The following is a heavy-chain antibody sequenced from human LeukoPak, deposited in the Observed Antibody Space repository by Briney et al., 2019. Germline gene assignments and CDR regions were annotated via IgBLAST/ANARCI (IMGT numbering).Heavy chain of an antibody. CDR1: GFTFSNYA. D-gene: IGHD3-9*01. CDR2: ITGSGGNT. J-gene: IGHJ4*02. Sequence: GSLRLSCAASGFTFSNYATSWVRQAPGKGLEWVSAITGSGGNTYYADSVKGRFTISRDNSKNTLYLQMNSLGDEDTAVYYCAKWGDFDVLTGYYVPDFWGQGALVTVSS. V-gene: IGHV3-23*01. CDR3: AKWGDFDVLTGYYVPDF.